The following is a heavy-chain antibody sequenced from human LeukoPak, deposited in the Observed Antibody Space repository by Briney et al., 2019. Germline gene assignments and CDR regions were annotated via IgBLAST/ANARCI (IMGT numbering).Heavy chain of an antibody. CDR2: IGGSGGNI. D-gene: IGHD6-19*01. CDR3: AKSLSSGWLYYFDY. V-gene: IGHV3-23*01. CDR1: GFTFSSYA. Sequence: AGGSLRLSCEVSGFTFSSYAMSWVRQAPGKGLEWVSVIGGSGGNIHYADSVKGRFTISRDNSKNTVYLQMNSLRDEDTAVYFCAKSLSSGWLYYFDYWGQGTLVTVSS. J-gene: IGHJ4*02.